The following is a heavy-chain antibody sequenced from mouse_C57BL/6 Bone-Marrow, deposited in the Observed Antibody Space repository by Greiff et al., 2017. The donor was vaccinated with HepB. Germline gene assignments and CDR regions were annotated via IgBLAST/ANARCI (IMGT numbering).Heavy chain of an antibody. D-gene: IGHD4-1*01. CDR3: ARWDRRRNY. J-gene: IGHJ2*01. CDR2: INPSSGYT. V-gene: IGHV1-7*01. CDR1: GYTFTSYW. Sequence: VQRVESGAELAKPGASVKLSCKASGYTFTSYWMHWVKQRPGQGLEWIGYINPSSGYTKYNQKFKDKATLTADKSSSTAYMQLSSMTYEDSAVYYCARWDRRRNYWGQGTTLTVSS.